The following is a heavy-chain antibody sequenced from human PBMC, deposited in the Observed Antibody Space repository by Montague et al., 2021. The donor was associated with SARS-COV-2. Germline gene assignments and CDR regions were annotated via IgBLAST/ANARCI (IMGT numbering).Heavy chain of an antibody. V-gene: IGHV4-34*01. CDR3: ARDQTVSERIWYVMDV. CDR2: INHNGNT. J-gene: IGHJ6*02. Sequence: SETLSLTCAVYGGSFSPYYYSWIRQSPAKGLEWIGNINHNGNTNYNPSLKIRGSISVYTSSTQFSLYLTSVTAADAAVYYCARDQTVSERIWYVMDVWGPGTPVTVSS. CDR1: GGSFSPYY. D-gene: IGHD2-15*01.